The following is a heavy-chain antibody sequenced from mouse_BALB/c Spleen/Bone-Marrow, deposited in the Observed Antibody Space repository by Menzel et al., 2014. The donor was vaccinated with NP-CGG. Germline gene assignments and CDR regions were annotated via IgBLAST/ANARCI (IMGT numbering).Heavy chain of an antibody. V-gene: IGHV1-80*01. Sequence: VKLVEPGAELVRPGSSVKISCKASGYAFSGYWMNWVKQRPGQGLEWIGQIYPGDGDTDYNGKFKGKATLTADKSSSTAYMQLSSLTSEDSAVYFCARGGISVDYWGQGTTLTVSS. J-gene: IGHJ2*01. CDR2: IYPGDGDT. CDR1: GYAFSGYW. CDR3: ARGGISVDY.